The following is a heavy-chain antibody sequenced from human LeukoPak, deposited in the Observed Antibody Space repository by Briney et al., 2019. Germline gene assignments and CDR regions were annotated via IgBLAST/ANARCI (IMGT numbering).Heavy chain of an antibody. CDR1: GFSFNDYA. Sequence: GGSLRPTCAATGFSFNDYALHWVRQPPGKRLESPSAINWNGGGTDYADSVKGRFTISRDNAKNSLYLQLSSLRPEDTALYYCAKHLTATNTYIFFGLDVWGQGTSVTVSS. D-gene: IGHD1-26*01. V-gene: IGHV3-9*01. J-gene: IGHJ6*02. CDR2: INWNGGGT. CDR3: AKHLTATNTYIFFGLDV.